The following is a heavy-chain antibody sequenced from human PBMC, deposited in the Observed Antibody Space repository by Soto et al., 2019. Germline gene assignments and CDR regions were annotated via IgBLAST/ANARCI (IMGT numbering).Heavy chain of an antibody. CDR1: GFTFSSYV. D-gene: IGHD6-19*01. CDR2: ISYDGSNK. V-gene: IGHV3-30*18. J-gene: IGHJ4*02. Sequence: GGSLRLSCAASGFTFSSYVMHWVRQAPGKGLEWVAVISYDGSNKYYADSVKGRFTISRDNAKNTLYLQMNSLRAEDTAVYYCAKDATAVPGTPGYSGQGTLVT. CDR3: AKDATAVPGTPGY.